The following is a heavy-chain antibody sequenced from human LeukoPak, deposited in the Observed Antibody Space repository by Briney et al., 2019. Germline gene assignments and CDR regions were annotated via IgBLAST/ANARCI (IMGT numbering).Heavy chain of an antibody. Sequence: GSLRLSCAASGFTFSGYATHWVRQAPGKGLEYVSAISTDGGSTYYADSVKGRFTISRDYSMNTVYLQMNSLRAEDTAVYYCSGGIHYYYYGMDVWGQGTTVTVSS. CDR2: ISTDGGST. V-gene: IGHV3-64*02. CDR1: GFTFSGYA. J-gene: IGHJ6*02. CDR3: SGGIHYYYYGMDV. D-gene: IGHD2-15*01.